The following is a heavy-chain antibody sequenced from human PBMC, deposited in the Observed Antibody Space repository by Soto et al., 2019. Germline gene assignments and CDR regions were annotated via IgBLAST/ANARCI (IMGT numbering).Heavy chain of an antibody. CDR1: GFTFSSYW. D-gene: IGHD2-15*01. CDR3: ARERYCSGGSCYSVACWFDP. CDR2: IKQDGSEK. J-gene: IGHJ5*02. Sequence: GGSLRLSCAASGFTFSSYWMSWVRQAPGKGLEWVANIKQDGSEKYYVDSVKGRFTISRDNAKNSLYLQMNSLRAEDTAVYYCARERYCSGGSCYSVACWFDPWGQGTLVTVSS. V-gene: IGHV3-7*01.